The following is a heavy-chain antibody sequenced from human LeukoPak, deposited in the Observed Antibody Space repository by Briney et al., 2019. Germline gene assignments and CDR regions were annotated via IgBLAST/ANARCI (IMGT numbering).Heavy chain of an antibody. V-gene: IGHV3-21*01. J-gene: IGHJ6*03. CDR2: ISSSSSYI. CDR3: ARNYDYVWGGYHYYYYYMDV. Sequence: GGSPRLSCAASGFTFSSYSMNWVRQAPGKGLEWVSSISSSSSYIYYADSVKGRFTISRDNAKNSLYLQMNSLRAEDTAVYYCARNYDYVWGGYHYYYYYMDVWGKGTTVTVSS. D-gene: IGHD3-16*02. CDR1: GFTFSSYS.